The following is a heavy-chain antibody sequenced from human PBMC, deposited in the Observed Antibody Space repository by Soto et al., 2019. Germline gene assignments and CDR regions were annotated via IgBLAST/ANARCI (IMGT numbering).Heavy chain of an antibody. CDR2: INPNSGGT. V-gene: IGHV1-2*04. CDR3: AIAVAGTYYYYGMDV. CDR1: GYTFTGYY. Sequence: ASVKVSCKASGYTFTGYYMHWVRQAPGQGLEWMGWINPNSGGTNYAQKFQGWVTMTRDTSISTAYMELSRLRSDDTAVYYCAIAVAGTYYYYGMDVWGQGTTVTVSS. D-gene: IGHD6-19*01. J-gene: IGHJ6*02.